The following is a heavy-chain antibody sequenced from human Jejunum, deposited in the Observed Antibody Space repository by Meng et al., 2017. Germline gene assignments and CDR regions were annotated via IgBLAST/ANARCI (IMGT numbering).Heavy chain of an antibody. J-gene: IGHJ6*02. V-gene: IGHV3-30-3*01. CDR2: ISHDGSNK. CDR1: GFSSSGYS. D-gene: IGHD3-16*01. CDR3: ARDGGINRFYYYGMDV. Sequence: QVQLVESGGGVVQPGRSLRLSCVASGFSSSGYSFHWVRQSPGKGLEWVAVISHDGSNKFYADSVKGRFTISRDNSKNTLYLQMNSLTVEDTAVFYCARDGGINRFYYYGMDVWGQGTTVTVSS.